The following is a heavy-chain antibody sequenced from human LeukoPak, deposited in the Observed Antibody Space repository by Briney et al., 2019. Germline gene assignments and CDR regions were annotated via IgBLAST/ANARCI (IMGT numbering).Heavy chain of an antibody. CDR3: ARVSSGSYSLDY. D-gene: IGHD1-26*01. CDR2: IKHDGSDK. Sequence: GGSLRLSCAASGFTFSTYWMSWVRQAPGKGLEWVANIKHDGSDKFYVDSVKGRFTISRDNAKNSLYLQMNSLRAEDTAVYYCARVSSGSYSLDYWGQGTLVTVSS. CDR1: GFTFSTYW. J-gene: IGHJ4*02. V-gene: IGHV3-7*03.